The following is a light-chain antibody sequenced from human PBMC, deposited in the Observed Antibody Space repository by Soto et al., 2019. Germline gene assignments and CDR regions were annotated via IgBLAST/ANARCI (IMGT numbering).Light chain of an antibody. CDR3: QQYDSSFT. CDR1: QHVTTTY. CDR2: GAS. Sequence: IVLTQSQATLSLSPGEGATLSCTASQHVTTTYIAWYQQKFGQAPRLLIYGASTRATGTPDRFTGGGFGTDFTLTISRVEPEDFAVYYCQQYDSSFTFGGGTKVEMK. V-gene: IGKV3-20*01. J-gene: IGKJ4*01.